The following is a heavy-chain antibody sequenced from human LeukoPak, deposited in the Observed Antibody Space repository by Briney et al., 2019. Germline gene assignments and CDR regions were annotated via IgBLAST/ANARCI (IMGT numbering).Heavy chain of an antibody. D-gene: IGHD4-17*01. Sequence: SETLSLTCAVSADSFSSHYWTWIRQPPGKGLEWIGYISYIESTNYNPSLKSRVTISIDTSKNQFSLKLSSVTAADTAVYYCARDIVTVTEGFDIWGQGTMVSVSS. CDR2: ISYIEST. CDR3: ARDIVTVTEGFDI. J-gene: IGHJ3*02. CDR1: ADSFSSHY. V-gene: IGHV4-59*11.